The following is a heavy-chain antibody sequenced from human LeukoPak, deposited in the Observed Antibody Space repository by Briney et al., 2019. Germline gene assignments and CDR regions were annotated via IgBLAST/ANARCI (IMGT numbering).Heavy chain of an antibody. D-gene: IGHD3-22*01. CDR2: IYYTANT. J-gene: IGHJ4*02. Sequence: SETLSLTCTVSGGSISSSSYYWGWIRQPPGKGLEWIGSIYYTANTYYNSSLKSRVTISVDTSKNQFSLKLSSVTAADSAVYYCARRDHYDSSGYFDYWGQGILVTVSS. V-gene: IGHV4-39*01. CDR3: ARRDHYDSSGYFDY. CDR1: GGSISSSSYY.